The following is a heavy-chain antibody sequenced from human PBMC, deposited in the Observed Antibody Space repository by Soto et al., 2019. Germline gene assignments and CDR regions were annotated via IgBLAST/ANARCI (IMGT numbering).Heavy chain of an antibody. Sequence: SETLSLTCTVSGGSISSGGYYWSWIRQHPGKGLEWIGYIYYSGSTYYNPSLKSRVTISVDTSKNQFSLKLSSVTAADTAVYYCASTGRYCSSTSCYRDPYFDYWGQGTLVTVSS. CDR3: ASTGRYCSSTSCYRDPYFDY. V-gene: IGHV4-31*03. J-gene: IGHJ4*02. CDR2: IYYSGST. CDR1: GGSISSGGYY. D-gene: IGHD2-2*01.